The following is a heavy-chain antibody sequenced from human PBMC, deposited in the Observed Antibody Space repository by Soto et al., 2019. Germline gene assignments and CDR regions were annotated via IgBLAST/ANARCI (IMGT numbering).Heavy chain of an antibody. Sequence: GGSLRLSCAASGFAFSSYVLHWVRRAPGKGPEWVSAIGTGGDTYYADSVMGRFTISRDNAKKSLYLQMNSLIAEDMAVYYCARESITSPAGDAFDIWGKGTMVTVSS. CDR1: GFAFSSYV. CDR2: IGTGGDT. J-gene: IGHJ3*02. CDR3: ARESITSPAGDAFDI. D-gene: IGHD3-16*01. V-gene: IGHV3-13*01.